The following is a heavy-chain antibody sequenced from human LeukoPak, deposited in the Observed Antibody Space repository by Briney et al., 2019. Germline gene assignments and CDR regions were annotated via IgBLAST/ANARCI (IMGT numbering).Heavy chain of an antibody. CDR1: GYTLTSYG. CDR2: INTYNGNT. J-gene: IGHJ5*02. CDR3: ARDLVHHRLLATVYNWFDP. Sequence: ASVKVSCKASGYTLTSYGISWVRQAPGQGLEWMGWINTYNGNTKYARKLQGRVTMTTDTSTSTAYMELRSLRSDDTAVYYCARDLVHHRLLATVYNWFDPWGQGTLVTVSS. V-gene: IGHV1-18*01. D-gene: IGHD3-3*02.